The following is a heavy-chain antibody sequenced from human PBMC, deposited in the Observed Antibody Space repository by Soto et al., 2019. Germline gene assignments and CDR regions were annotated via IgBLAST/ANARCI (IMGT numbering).Heavy chain of an antibody. V-gene: IGHV1-18*04. Sequence: QLQLVQSGGEVKKPGASVRVSCEAYGYPFSKYGISWIRQAPGQGLEWMGWIKPDNGNTDYAQKFQGRVTMTTDTSSNTAYMELRSLRSDDTAVSYCATSYDSGFDHWGQGTLVSVSS. J-gene: IGHJ5*02. CDR1: GYPFSKYG. CDR3: ATSYDSGFDH. D-gene: IGHD5-12*01. CDR2: IKPDNGNT.